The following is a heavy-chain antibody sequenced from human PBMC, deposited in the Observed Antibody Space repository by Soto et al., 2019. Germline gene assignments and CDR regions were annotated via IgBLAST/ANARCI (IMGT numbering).Heavy chain of an antibody. V-gene: IGHV1-2*04. D-gene: IGHD3-10*01. CDR1: GYTFTGYY. CDR3: ASVSTGGFYGMDV. Sequence: ASVKVSCKASGYTFTGYYMHWVRQAPGQGLEWMGWINPNSGGTNYAQKFQGWVTMTRDTSISTAYMELSRLRSDDTAVYYCASVSTGGFYGMDVWGQGTTVTVSS. J-gene: IGHJ6*02. CDR2: INPNSGGT.